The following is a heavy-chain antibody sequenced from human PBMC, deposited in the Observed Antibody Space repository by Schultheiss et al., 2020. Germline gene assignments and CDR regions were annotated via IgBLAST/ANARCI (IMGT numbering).Heavy chain of an antibody. CDR1: GDSINSYY. D-gene: IGHD1-14*01. CDR3: AKGTSLFDF. CDR2: IYYSGST. Sequence: SATLSLTCTVSGDSINSYYWSWIRQPPGEGLEWIGYIYYSGSTNYNPSLKSRVTISVDTSKNQFSLKLNSVAPEDTAVYYCAKGTSLFDFWGQGTPVTGSA. J-gene: IGHJ4*02. V-gene: IGHV4-59*12.